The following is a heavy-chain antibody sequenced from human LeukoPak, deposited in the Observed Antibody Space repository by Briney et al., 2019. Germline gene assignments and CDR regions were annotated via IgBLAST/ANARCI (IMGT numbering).Heavy chain of an antibody. CDR2: IVVGSGNT. Sequence: ASVKVSCKASGFTFTNSAMQWVRQARGQRLEWIGWIVVGSGNTNYAQKFQERVTITRDMSTSTAYMELSSLRSEDTAVYYCAVDNQQITVWGQGTLATVSS. J-gene: IGHJ4*02. CDR1: GFTFTNSA. D-gene: IGHD5-24*01. V-gene: IGHV1-58*02. CDR3: AVDNQQITV.